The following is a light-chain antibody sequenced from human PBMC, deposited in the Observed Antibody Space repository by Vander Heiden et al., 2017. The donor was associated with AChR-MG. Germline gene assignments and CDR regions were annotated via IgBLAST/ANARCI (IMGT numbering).Light chain of an antibody. CDR2: GAS. Sequence: EIVMTQSPATLSVSPRERATLSCRASQRVSSNLAWYQQKPGQAPRLLIYGASTRATGIPARFSGSGSGTEFTLTISSLQSEDFAVYYCQLYKYWPPATFGPGTKVGIK. J-gene: IGKJ1*01. CDR3: QLYKYWPPAT. V-gene: IGKV3-15*01. CDR1: QRVSSN.